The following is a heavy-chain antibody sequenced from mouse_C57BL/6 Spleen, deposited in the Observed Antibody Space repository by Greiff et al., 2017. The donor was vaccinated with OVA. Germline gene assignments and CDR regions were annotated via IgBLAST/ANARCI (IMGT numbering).Heavy chain of an antibody. J-gene: IGHJ1*03. Sequence: QVHVKQPGAELVRPGSSVKLSCKASGYTFTSYWMHWVKQRPIQGLEWIGNIDPSDSETHYNQKFKDKATLTVDKSSSTAYMQLSSLTSEDSAVYYCARGNWDWYFDVWGTGTTVTVSS. D-gene: IGHD4-1*01. CDR2: IDPSDSET. V-gene: IGHV1-52*01. CDR1: GYTFTSYW. CDR3: ARGNWDWYFDV.